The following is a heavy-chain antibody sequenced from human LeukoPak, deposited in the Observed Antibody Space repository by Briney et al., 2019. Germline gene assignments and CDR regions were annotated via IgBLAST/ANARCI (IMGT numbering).Heavy chain of an antibody. Sequence: GASVKVSCKASGYTFTSYDMHWVRQATGQGLEWMGWMNPNTGNTGYAQKFQGGVTMTRNTSISTAYMELSSLRSEDTAVYYCATSLLVVTARMWGQGTLVTVSS. CDR2: MNPNTGNT. CDR1: GYTFTSYD. CDR3: ATSLLVVTARM. D-gene: IGHD2-15*01. J-gene: IGHJ4*02. V-gene: IGHV1-8*01.